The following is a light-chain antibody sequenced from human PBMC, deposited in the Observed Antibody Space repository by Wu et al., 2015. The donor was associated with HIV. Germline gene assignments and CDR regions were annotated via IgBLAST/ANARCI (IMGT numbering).Light chain of an antibody. Sequence: DIVLTQSPATLSLSPGERATLSCRASQSVSSNYLAWYQQKPGQAPRLLMYGASSRATGIPDRFSGSGSGTDFTLTISRLEPEDFAVYYCQHYGNSLWTFGQGTKVEIK. CDR3: QHYGNSLWT. CDR2: GAS. J-gene: IGKJ1*01. CDR1: QSVSSNY. V-gene: IGKV3-20*01.